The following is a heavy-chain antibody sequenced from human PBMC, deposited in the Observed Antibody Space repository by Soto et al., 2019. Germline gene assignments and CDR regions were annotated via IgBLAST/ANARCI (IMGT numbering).Heavy chain of an antibody. V-gene: IGHV3-23*01. CDR2: IGSPDET. CDR3: AKDRMDHNSVWDPFDV. D-gene: IGHD1-20*01. Sequence: AGGSLRLSCAASGFNFNIFAMTWVRQAPGRGLQWVSSIGSPDETYYADSVRGRFTTSRDNSRKMLFLQMNSLRTDDTAVYYCAKDRMDHNSVWDPFDVWGPGTVVTVSS. CDR1: GFNFNIFA. J-gene: IGHJ3*01.